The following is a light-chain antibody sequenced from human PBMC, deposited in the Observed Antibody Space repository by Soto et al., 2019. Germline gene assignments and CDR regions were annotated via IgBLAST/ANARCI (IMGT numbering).Light chain of an antibody. CDR1: QSLQYSNGYNY. V-gene: IGKV2-28*01. Sequence: DIVLTQSPLSLPVIPGEPASISCRSSQSLQYSNGYNYLDWYFQKPGQSPQLLISLGSTRASGVPDRFSGSGSGTDFTLTISRVEADDVWVYYCFQGLQTPPITFGQGTRLEIK. CDR2: LGS. J-gene: IGKJ5*01. CDR3: FQGLQTPPIT.